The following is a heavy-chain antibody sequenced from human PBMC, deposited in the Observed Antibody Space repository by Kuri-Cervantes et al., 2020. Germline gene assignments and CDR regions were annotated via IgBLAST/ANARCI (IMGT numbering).Heavy chain of an antibody. CDR1: GFTVSSNY. J-gene: IGHJ6*03. CDR3: AKDTRLGYCSGGACYNYNYMDV. Sequence: GESLKISCAASGFTVSSNYMSWVRQAPGKGLEWVSVIYSGGSTYYADSVKGRFTISRDNGKNSLYLQIGSLRAEDTAVYYCAKDTRLGYCSGGACYNYNYMDVWGKGTTVTVSS. D-gene: IGHD2-15*01. CDR2: IYSGGST. V-gene: IGHV3-53*01.